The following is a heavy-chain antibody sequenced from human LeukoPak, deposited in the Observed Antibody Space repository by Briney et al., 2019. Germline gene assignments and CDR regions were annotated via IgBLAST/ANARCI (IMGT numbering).Heavy chain of an antibody. D-gene: IGHD3-22*01. Sequence: GGSLRLSCAASGFTFTSYWMHWVRQAPGKGLVWVSRINTDGSSTSYADSVKGRFTISRDNAKNTLYLQMNSLRAEDTAVYYCARDTYDSSGYYYGPIDYWGQGTLVTVSS. CDR2: INTDGSST. J-gene: IGHJ4*02. V-gene: IGHV3-74*01. CDR3: ARDTYDSSGYYYGPIDY. CDR1: GFTFTSYW.